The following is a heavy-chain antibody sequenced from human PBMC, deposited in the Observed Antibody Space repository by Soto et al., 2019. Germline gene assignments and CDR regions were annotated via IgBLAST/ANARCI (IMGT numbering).Heavy chain of an antibody. CDR2: VDPEDGET. Sequence: ASLKVSCKVSGYTFTDYYMHWVQQAPGKGLEWMGLVDPEDGETIYAEKFQGRVTITADTSTDTAYMELSSLRSEDTAVYYCATGIIRPRIAAAGTGYYYYGMDVWGQGTTVTVSS. CDR1: GYTFTDYY. D-gene: IGHD6-13*01. V-gene: IGHV1-69-2*01. J-gene: IGHJ6*02. CDR3: ATGIIRPRIAAAGTGYYYYGMDV.